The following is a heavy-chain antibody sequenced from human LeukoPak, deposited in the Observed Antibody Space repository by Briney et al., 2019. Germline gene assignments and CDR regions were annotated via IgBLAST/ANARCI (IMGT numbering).Heavy chain of an antibody. CDR2: INWNGGST. D-gene: IGHD6-19*01. Sequence: GGSLRLSCAASGFIFGNYGMSWVRQAPGKGLEWVSGINWNGGSTGYADSVEGRFTISRDNAKNSPYLQMNSLRAEDTALYYCAKDIVPHIAVAGTVDYWGQGTLVTVSS. V-gene: IGHV3-20*04. J-gene: IGHJ4*02. CDR3: AKDIVPHIAVAGTVDY. CDR1: GFIFGNYG.